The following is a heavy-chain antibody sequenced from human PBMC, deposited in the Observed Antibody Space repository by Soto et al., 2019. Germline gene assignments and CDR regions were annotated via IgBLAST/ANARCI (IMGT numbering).Heavy chain of an antibody. CDR3: ARESEEDSSIWYRGAFDI. D-gene: IGHD6-13*01. CDR1: GGSFSGYY. V-gene: IGHV4-34*01. Sequence: QVQLQQWGAGLLKPSETLSLTCAVYGGSFSGYYWSWIRQPPGKGLEWIGEINHSGSTNYNPSLKSRVTISVDTSKNQFSLKLSSVTAADTAVYYCARESEEDSSIWYRGAFDIWGQGTMVTVSS. CDR2: INHSGST. J-gene: IGHJ3*02.